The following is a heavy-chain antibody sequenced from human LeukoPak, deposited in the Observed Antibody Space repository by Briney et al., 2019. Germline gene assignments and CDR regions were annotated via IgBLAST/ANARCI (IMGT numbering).Heavy chain of an antibody. D-gene: IGHD2-15*01. CDR3: ARDQLYCPPQGPEVGY. CDR1: GFTFSSYG. J-gene: IGHJ4*02. V-gene: IGHV3-33*01. CDR2: IWFDGTKK. Sequence: GGSLRLSCAASGFTFSSYGMHWVRQAPGKGLGWVAVIWFDGTKKFYADSVEGRFTISRDNSKNTLYLQMNSLRAEDTAVYYCARDQLYCPPQGPEVGYWGQGTLVTVSS.